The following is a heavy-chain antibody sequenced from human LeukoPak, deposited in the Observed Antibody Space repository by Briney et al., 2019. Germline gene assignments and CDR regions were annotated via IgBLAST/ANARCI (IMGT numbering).Heavy chain of an antibody. J-gene: IGHJ4*02. CDR2: ISYDGSNK. CDR1: GFTFSSYG. CDR3: ARVAVAGPYFDY. Sequence: GRSLRLSCAASGFTFSSYGMHWVRQAPGKGLEWVAVISYDGSNKYYADSVKGRFTISRDNSKNTLYLQMNSLRAEDTAVYYCARVAVAGPYFDYWGQGTLVTVSS. D-gene: IGHD6-19*01. V-gene: IGHV3-30*19.